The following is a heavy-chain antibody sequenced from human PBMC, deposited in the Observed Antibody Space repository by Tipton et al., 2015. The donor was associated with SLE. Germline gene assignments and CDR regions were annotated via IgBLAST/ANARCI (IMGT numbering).Heavy chain of an antibody. J-gene: IGHJ4*02. CDR1: GGSFSGYY. V-gene: IGHV4-34*01. CDR3: ARHLEGYSSSSFDY. Sequence: TLSLTCAVYGGSFSGYYWSWIRQPPGKGLEWIGEINHSGSTNYNPSLKSRVTISVDTSKNQFSLKPSSVTAADTAVYYCARHLEGYSSSSFDYWGQGTLVTVSS. D-gene: IGHD6-13*01. CDR2: INHSGST.